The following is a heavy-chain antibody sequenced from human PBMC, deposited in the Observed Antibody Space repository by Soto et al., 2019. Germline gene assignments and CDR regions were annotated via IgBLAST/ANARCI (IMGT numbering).Heavy chain of an antibody. V-gene: IGHV3-30*18. CDR1: GFTLSHYD. CDR2: VSYDGSNK. CDR3: AKGELINPQLFEF. D-gene: IGHD1-26*01. J-gene: IGHJ4*02. Sequence: QVQLVESGGGVVKPGRSLRLSCVASGFTLSHYDMNWVRQAPGKGLEWVAVVSYDGSNKYYGDSVRGRFIISIENSKNTLYLQMNSLRAEDKAVYYCAKGELINPQLFEFWGQGALVTVSS.